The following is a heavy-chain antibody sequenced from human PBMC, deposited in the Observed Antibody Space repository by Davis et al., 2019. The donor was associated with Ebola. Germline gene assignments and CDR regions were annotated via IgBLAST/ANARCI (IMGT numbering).Heavy chain of an antibody. CDR1: GASISSYY. CDR3: ARLRWVDMTGFESRPRYYGLDV. D-gene: IGHD5-24*01. CDR2: IYSSGTT. Sequence: PSETLSLTCTVSGASISSYYRSWIRQPPWKGLEWIGYIYSSGTTNYNPSLKSRLTMSVDTSQNQFSLHLSSVTAADTAVYYCARLRWVDMTGFESRPRYYGLDVWGRGTMVTVSS. J-gene: IGHJ6*02. V-gene: IGHV4-59*01.